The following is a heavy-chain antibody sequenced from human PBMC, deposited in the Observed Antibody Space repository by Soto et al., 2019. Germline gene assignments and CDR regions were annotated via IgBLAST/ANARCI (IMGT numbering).Heavy chain of an antibody. Sequence: EVQLVESGGGLVQPGRSLRLSCAASGFTFDDYAMHWVRQAPGKGLEWVSGISWNSGSIGYADSVKGRFTISRDNAKNALYLQMNRLRAEDTALYYCAKDSQQLPASFDYWGQGTLVTVSS. CDR2: ISWNSGSI. J-gene: IGHJ4*02. V-gene: IGHV3-9*01. CDR3: AKDSQQLPASFDY. CDR1: GFTFDDYA. D-gene: IGHD6-13*01.